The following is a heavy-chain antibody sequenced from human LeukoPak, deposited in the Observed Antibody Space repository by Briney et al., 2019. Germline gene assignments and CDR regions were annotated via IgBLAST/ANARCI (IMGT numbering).Heavy chain of an antibody. J-gene: IGHJ1*01. CDR1: GFTFSDYY. Sequence: GGSLRLSCVVSGFTFSDYYMSWIRQAPGKGLEWVSYISSSGRTIYYADSVKGRFTISRDNAKNSLYLQVNSLRAEDTAVYYCARDKVRPGYYGSASQGEYFQYWGQGTLVTVSS. V-gene: IGHV3-11*01. CDR3: ARDKVRPGYYGSASQGEYFQY. D-gene: IGHD3-10*01. CDR2: ISSSGRTI.